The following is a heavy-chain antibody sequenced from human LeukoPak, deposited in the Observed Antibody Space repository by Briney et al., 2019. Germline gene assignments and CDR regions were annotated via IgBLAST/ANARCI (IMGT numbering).Heavy chain of an antibody. CDR1: GFTFSSYA. J-gene: IGHJ3*02. Sequence: GGSLRLSCAASGFTFSSYAMHWVRQAPGKGLEWVAVISYDGSNKYYADSVKGRFTISRDNSKNTLYLQMNSLRAEDTAVYYCARWWISGYAFDIWGQGTMVTVSS. V-gene: IGHV3-30-3*01. CDR3: ARWWISGYAFDI. D-gene: IGHD3-22*01. CDR2: ISYDGSNK.